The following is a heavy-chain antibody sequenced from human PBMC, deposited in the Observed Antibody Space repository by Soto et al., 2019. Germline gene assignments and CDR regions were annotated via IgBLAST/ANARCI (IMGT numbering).Heavy chain of an antibody. D-gene: IGHD2-15*01. CDR2: ISSSSSYI. CDR3: AGDQEGYCSGGSCYSALYYYYGMDV. Sequence: PGGSLRLSCAASGFTFSSYSMNWVRQAPGKGLEWVSSISSSSSYIYYADSVKGRFTISRDNAKNSLYLQMNSLRAEDTAVYYCAGDQEGYCSGGSCYSALYYYYGMDVWRQGTTVTVSS. CDR1: GFTFSSYS. J-gene: IGHJ6*02. V-gene: IGHV3-21*01.